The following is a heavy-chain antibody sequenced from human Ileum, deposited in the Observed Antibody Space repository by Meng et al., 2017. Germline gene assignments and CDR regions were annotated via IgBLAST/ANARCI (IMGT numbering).Heavy chain of an antibody. CDR2: VSPDESQT. J-gene: IGHJ3*02. CDR1: GFIFSNYA. Sequence: GGSLRLSCAASGFIFSNYAMHWVRQAPGKGPEWVAVVSPDESQTYYAPSVRGRFTISRDNSKNDLFLQMSGLRAEDTALYYCARENYFDRFVLDALDIWGQGTLVTVSS. CDR3: ARENYFDRFVLDALDI. V-gene: IGHV3-30*15. D-gene: IGHD2/OR15-2a*01.